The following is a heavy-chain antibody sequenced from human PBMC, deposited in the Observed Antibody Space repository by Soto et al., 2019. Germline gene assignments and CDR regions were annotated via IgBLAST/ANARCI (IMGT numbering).Heavy chain of an antibody. CDR3: ARQWYSSGWIGYDI. CDR2: IYPGDSDT. V-gene: IGHV5-51*01. D-gene: IGHD6-25*01. Sequence: GESLKISCKDSAYSFTSYWIGWVRQMRGKGLEWVGIIYPGDSDTRYSPSFQGQVTISADKSISTAYLQWSSLKASDTAMYYCARQWYSSGWIGYDIWGQGTTVTVSS. CDR1: AYSFTSYW. J-gene: IGHJ3*02.